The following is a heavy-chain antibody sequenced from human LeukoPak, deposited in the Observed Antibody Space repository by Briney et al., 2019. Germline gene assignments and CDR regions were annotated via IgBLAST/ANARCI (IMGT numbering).Heavy chain of an antibody. Sequence: SETLSLTCTVSGGSISSSSYYWGWIRQPPGKGLEWIGTIYYSGNTYYNPSLKSRVTISVDTSKNQFSLNLSSVTAADTAVYYCARDRGIVAVGQSYGMDVWGQGTTVTVSS. D-gene: IGHD1-26*01. V-gene: IGHV4-39*07. CDR2: IYYSGNT. J-gene: IGHJ6*01. CDR3: ARDRGIVAVGQSYGMDV. CDR1: GGSISSSSYY.